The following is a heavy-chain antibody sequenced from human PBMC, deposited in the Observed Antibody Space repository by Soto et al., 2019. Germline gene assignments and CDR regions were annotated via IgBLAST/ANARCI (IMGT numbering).Heavy chain of an antibody. V-gene: IGHV3-21*01. J-gene: IGHJ4*02. Sequence: GGSLRLSCAASGFTFTRYSMNWVRQAPGKGLEWVSSISSTTNYIYYADSMKGRFTVSRDNAKNSVYLEMNSLSAEDTAVYYCARESEDLTSNFDYWGQGTQVTVSS. CDR3: ARESEDLTSNFDY. CDR2: ISSTTNYI. CDR1: GFTFTRYS.